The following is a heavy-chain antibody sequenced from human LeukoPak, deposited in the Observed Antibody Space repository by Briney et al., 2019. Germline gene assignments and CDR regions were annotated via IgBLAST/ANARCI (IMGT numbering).Heavy chain of an antibody. V-gene: IGHV4-34*01. CDR3: ARHLWCGIGSKKEDAFDI. CDR1: GGSFSGYY. Sequence: SETLSLTCAVYGGSFSGYYWSWIRQPPGKGLEWIGEINHSGSTNYNPSLKSRATISLDTSKNQFSLNLRSVTATDAAVYYCARHLWCGIGSKKEDAFDIWGRGTMVTVSS. J-gene: IGHJ3*02. CDR2: INHSGST. D-gene: IGHD2-21*01.